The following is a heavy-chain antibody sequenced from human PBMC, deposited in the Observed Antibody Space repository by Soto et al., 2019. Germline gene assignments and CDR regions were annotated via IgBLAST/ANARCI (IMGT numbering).Heavy chain of an antibody. J-gene: IGHJ4*02. CDR1: GYTFICFW. V-gene: IGHV5-51*01. D-gene: IGHD3-10*01. Sequence: GESLKISCHASGYTFICFWVAWVRQVPGKGLEWMGVIYPGASDIRYSPSFEGHVTISADKSTNTAYLQWSSLEAADTAIYYCARQGTSRGSDYAAFDFWGPGTLVTVS. CDR3: ARQGTSRGSDYAAFDF. CDR2: IYPGASDI.